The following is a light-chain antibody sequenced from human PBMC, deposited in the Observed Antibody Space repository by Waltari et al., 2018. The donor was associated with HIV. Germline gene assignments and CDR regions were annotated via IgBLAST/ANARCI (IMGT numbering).Light chain of an antibody. CDR1: NVGSKD. CDR2: DDS. V-gene: IGLV3-21*02. J-gene: IGLJ2*01. Sequence: SSVLTQPPSVSVATGQTVSMTCEGNNVGSKDVHWYQQKPGQAPVLVVYDDSDRPSGIPERFSGSKSGNTATLSISRVEVGDGADYYCQVWDIISAYVIFGGGTKLTVL. CDR3: QVWDIISAYVI.